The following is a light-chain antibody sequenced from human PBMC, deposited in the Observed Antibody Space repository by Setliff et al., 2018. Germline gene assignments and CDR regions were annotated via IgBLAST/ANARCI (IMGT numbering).Light chain of an antibody. J-gene: IGLJ1*01. V-gene: IGLV2-14*01. CDR2: EVS. CDR3: SSFRSIATPEV. Sequence: QSVLAQPASVSGSPGQSITVSCTGTSSDVGSHNYVSWYQHHPGKAPKLVIYEVSNRPSGVSNRFSGSKSVNTASLTISGLQAEDEADYYCSSFRSIATPEVFGTGTKV. CDR1: SSDVGSHNY.